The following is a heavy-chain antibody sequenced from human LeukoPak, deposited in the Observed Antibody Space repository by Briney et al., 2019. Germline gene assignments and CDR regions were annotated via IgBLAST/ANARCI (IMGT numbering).Heavy chain of an antibody. CDR3: ARGATGDRLGY. D-gene: IGHD7-27*01. V-gene: IGHV3-48*01. J-gene: IGHJ4*02. CDR2: ISSSSSTI. Sequence: GGSLRLXCAASGFTFSTYSMNWVCQAPGKGLECVSYISSSSSTIYYADSVKGRFTISRDNARNSLYLQMNSLRAEDTAVYYCARGATGDRLGYWGQGTLVTVSS. CDR1: GFTFSTYS.